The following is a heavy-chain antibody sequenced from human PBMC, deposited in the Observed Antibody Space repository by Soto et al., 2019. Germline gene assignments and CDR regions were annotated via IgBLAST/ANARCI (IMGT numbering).Heavy chain of an antibody. CDR2: IFYSGST. CDR3: ARRGPQYSSGLFSFDS. D-gene: IGHD6-25*01. J-gene: IGHJ4*02. V-gene: IGHV4-59*01. Sequence: SETLSLTCTVSGDSISNYFWSWIRQPPGKGLEWIGYIFYSGSTNYNPSLKSRITISVDTSKSQFSLRLSSVAAADTATYYCARRGPQYSSGLFSFDSWGQGTLVTVSS. CDR1: GDSISNYF.